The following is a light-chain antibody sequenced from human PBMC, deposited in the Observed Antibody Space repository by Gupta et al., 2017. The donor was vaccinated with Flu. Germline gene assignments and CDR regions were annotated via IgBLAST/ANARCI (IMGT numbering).Light chain of an antibody. CDR3: HHYGTPPYT. Sequence: AWYQQKPGQAPRLLMYGTSNRAPGIPDRFSGGGSGTDFTRTINRLEPEDSAVFYCHHYGTPPYTFGQGTHLEIK. V-gene: IGKV3-20*01. CDR2: GTS. J-gene: IGKJ2*01.